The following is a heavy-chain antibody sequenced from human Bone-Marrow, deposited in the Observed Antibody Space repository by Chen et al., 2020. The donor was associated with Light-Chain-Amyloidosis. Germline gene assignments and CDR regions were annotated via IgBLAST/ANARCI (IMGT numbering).Heavy chain of an antibody. CDR2: IYYSGST. Sequence: QVQLQASGPALVKPSQTLSLTCTLSGGSVSSGGYYWSWIRQHPGKGLEWIGYIYYSGSTYYNPSLKSRVTISVDTSKNQFSLKLSSVTAADTAVYYCARDPVDGDYGLDYWGQGTLVTVSS. D-gene: IGHD4-17*01. J-gene: IGHJ4*02. V-gene: IGHV4-31*03. CDR3: ARDPVDGDYGLDY. CDR1: GGSVSSGGYY.